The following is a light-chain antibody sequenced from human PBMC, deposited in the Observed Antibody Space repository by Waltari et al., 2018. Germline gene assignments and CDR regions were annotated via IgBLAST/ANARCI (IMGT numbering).Light chain of an antibody. J-gene: IGKJ1*01. Sequence: DVVMTQSPLSLPVTLGQPASTPCRSSQSLVRSDGNTYLNWFQQRPGQPPRRLIYKISNRDSGVPDRFSGSGSGTDFTLKISRVEAEDVGVYYCMQGTYWPTFGQGTKVEIK. V-gene: IGKV2-30*02. CDR1: QSLVRSDGNTY. CDR3: MQGTYWPT. CDR2: KIS.